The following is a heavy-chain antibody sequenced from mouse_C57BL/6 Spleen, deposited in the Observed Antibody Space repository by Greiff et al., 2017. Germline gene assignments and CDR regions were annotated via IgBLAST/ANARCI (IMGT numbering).Heavy chain of an antibody. V-gene: IGHV1-69*01. Sequence: VQLQQPGAELVMPGASVKLSCKASGYTFTSYWMHWVKQRPGQGLEWIGEIDPSDSYTNYNQKFKGKSTLTVDKSSSTAYMQLSSLTSEDSAVXYCARRTGTGYFDVWGTGTTVTVSS. CDR1: GYTFTSYW. CDR3: ARRTGTGYFDV. J-gene: IGHJ1*03. D-gene: IGHD4-1*01. CDR2: IDPSDSYT.